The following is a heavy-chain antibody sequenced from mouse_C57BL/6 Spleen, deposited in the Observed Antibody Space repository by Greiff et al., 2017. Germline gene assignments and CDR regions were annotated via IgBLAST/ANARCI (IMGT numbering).Heavy chain of an antibody. J-gene: IGHJ4*01. CDR2: LNPNYGTT. Sequence: VQLQQSGPVLVKPGPSVKISCKASGFTFTDYNMNWVKQSNGKSLEWIGVLNPNYGTTSYNQKFKGKATLTVDQSSSTAYMQLNSLTSEDSAVYYCARRTTVDYAMDYWGQGTSVTVSS. V-gene: IGHV1-39*01. D-gene: IGHD1-1*01. CDR1: GFTFTDYN. CDR3: ARRTTVDYAMDY.